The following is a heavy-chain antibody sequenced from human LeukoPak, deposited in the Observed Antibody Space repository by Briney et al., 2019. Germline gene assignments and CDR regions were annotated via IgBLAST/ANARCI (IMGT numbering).Heavy chain of an antibody. CDR1: GYSFTSYW. V-gene: IGHV5-51*01. J-gene: IGHJ4*02. D-gene: IGHD5-18*01. CDR3: ARRGYSYGETYYFDY. CDR2: IYPGDSDT. Sequence: RGESLKISCKGSGYSFTSYWIGWVRQMPGKGLEWMGIIYPGDSDTRYSPSFQGQVTISADKSISTAYLQWSSLKASDTAMYYCARRGYSYGETYYFDYWGQGTLVTVSS.